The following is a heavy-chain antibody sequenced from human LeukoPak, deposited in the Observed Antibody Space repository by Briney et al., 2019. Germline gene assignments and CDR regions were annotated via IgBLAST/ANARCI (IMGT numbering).Heavy chain of an antibody. Sequence: GGALSLSYAAYGFTFTNYALNWIPQAPAKSTMSVSALSPIVADPYHADSLKGRLPNSRDISTNTLYLQMNSLRAADTAVYYCARRAYTWGAFDIWGQGTMVTVSS. CDR3: ARRAYTWGAFDI. CDR1: GFTFTNYA. CDR2: LSPIVADP. V-gene: IGHV3-23*01. D-gene: IGHD3-16*01. J-gene: IGHJ3*02.